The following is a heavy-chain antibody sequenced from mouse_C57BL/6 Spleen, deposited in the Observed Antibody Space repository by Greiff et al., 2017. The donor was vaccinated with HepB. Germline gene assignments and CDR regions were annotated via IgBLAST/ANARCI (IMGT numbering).Heavy chain of an antibody. CDR1: GYTFTSYW. Sequence: QVQLQQPGAELVRPGSSVKLSCKASGYTFTSYWMDWVKQRPGQGLEWIGNIYPSDSETHYNQKFKDKATLTVDKSSSTAYMQLSSLTSEDSAVYYCARRWTYAMDYWGQGTSVTVSS. V-gene: IGHV1-61*01. CDR3: ARRWTYAMDY. J-gene: IGHJ4*01. CDR2: IYPSDSET.